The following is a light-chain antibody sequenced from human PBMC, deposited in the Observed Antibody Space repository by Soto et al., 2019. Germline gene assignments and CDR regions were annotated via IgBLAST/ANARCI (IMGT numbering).Light chain of an antibody. V-gene: IGLV1-44*01. Sequence: QSVLTRAPSASRTPGQRDNISCSGSRKNIGSNYVNWYQQLPGTAPKLLIHTNKQRPSGVPDRFSGSKSGTSASLAISGLQSEDEADYYSAAWDGSLMWVFGPGTKVPVL. CDR2: TNK. J-gene: IGLJ1*01. CDR3: AAWDGSLMWV. CDR1: RKNIGSNY.